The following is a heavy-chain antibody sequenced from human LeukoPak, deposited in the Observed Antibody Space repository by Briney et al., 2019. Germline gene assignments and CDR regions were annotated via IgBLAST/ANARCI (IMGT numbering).Heavy chain of an antibody. J-gene: IGHJ4*02. D-gene: IGHD4-11*01. CDR2: INSDGSST. V-gene: IGHV3-74*01. Sequence: GGFLRLSCAASGFTFSSYWMHWVRQAPGKGLVWVSRINSDGSSTSYADSVKGRFTISRDNAKNTLYLQMNSLRAEDTAVYYCARGNDYSNYLDCWGQGTLVTVSS. CDR1: GFTFSSYW. CDR3: ARGNDYSNYLDC.